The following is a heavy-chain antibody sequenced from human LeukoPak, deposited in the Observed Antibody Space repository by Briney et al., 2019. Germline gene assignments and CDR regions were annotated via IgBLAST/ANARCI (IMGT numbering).Heavy chain of an antibody. Sequence: PGGSLRLSCAASGFTFSSYWMHWVRQAPGKGLVWVSRVNSDGSSTSYADSVKGRFTISRDNAKNTLYLQMNSLRAEDTAVYYCARGMSTMIVVVRDAFDIWGQGTMVTVSS. CDR1: GFTFSSYW. D-gene: IGHD3-22*01. V-gene: IGHV3-74*01. J-gene: IGHJ3*02. CDR2: VNSDGSST. CDR3: ARGMSTMIVVVRDAFDI.